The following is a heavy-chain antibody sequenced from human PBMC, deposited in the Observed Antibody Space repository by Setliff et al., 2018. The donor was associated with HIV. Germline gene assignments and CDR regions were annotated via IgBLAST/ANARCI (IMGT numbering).Heavy chain of an antibody. D-gene: IGHD4-17*01. CDR1: GESFSGYY. V-gene: IGHV4-34*01. CDR3: ASLLRGAFDI. CDR2: INHSGST. Sequence: LSLTCAVYGESFSGYYWSWIRQPPGKGLEWIGEINHSGSTKDNPSLKSRVTISVDTSKKQFSLKLSSVTAADTAVYYCASLLRGAFDIWGQGTMVTVSS. J-gene: IGHJ3*02.